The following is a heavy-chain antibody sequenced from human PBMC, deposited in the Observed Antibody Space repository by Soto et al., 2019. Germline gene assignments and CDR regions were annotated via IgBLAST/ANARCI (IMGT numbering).Heavy chain of an antibody. CDR3: ARRKQCSGDTCWQLFDY. J-gene: IGHJ4*02. D-gene: IGHD2-15*01. CDR2: IYYRGTT. Sequence: SETLSLTCTVSGGSISSSGYLWVWIRQPPGKGLEWIGNIYYRGTTYYNPSLKSRVTISVDTSKNQFSLKLSSVTAADTAVYYCARRKQCSGDTCWQLFDYWGQGTLVTVSS. V-gene: IGHV4-39*01. CDR1: GGSISSSGYL.